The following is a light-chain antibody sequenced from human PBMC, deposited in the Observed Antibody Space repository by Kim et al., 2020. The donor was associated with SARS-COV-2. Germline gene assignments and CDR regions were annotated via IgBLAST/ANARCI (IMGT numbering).Light chain of an antibody. CDR2: ETS. CDR1: QSVSPY. V-gene: IGKV3-11*01. Sequence: PGERVTLSCRASQSVSPYLAWFQQKPGQPPRLLIYETSKRATGIPHRFSGSGSGTDFTLAISSLEPEDFAVYYCQQRANWPRVTFGQGTRLEIK. J-gene: IGKJ5*01. CDR3: QQRANWPRVT.